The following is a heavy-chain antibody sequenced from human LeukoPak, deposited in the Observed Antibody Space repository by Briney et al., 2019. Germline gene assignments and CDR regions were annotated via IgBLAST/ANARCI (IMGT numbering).Heavy chain of an antibody. CDR1: GFTVSSNY. D-gene: IGHD6-13*01. V-gene: IGHV3-30*02. CDR3: APIAAAGTGRYMDI. Sequence: PGGSLRLSCAASGFTVSSNYMSWVRQAPGKGLEWVAFIRYDGSNKYYADSVKGRFTISRDNSKNTLYLQMNSLRAEDTAVYYCAPIAAAGTGRYMDIWGKGTTVTVSS. CDR2: IRYDGSNK. J-gene: IGHJ6*03.